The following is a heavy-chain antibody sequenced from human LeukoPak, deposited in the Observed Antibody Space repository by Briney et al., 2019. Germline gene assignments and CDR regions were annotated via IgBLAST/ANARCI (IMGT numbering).Heavy chain of an antibody. D-gene: IGHD3-22*01. CDR3: ASLYYYDSSGYFWDNAFDI. Sequence: PGRSLRLSCPASGFTLSSYGMHWVRQAPGKGLAWVAVISYDGRNKYYADSVKGRFTISRDNSKNTLYLQMNSLRAEDTAVYYGASLYYYDSSGYFWDNAFDIWGQGTMVTVSS. CDR1: GFTLSSYG. V-gene: IGHV3-30*03. J-gene: IGHJ3*02. CDR2: ISYDGRNK.